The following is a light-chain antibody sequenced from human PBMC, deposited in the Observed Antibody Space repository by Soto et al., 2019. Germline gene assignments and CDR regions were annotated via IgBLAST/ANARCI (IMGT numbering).Light chain of an antibody. J-gene: IGKJ5*01. Sequence: EIVLTQSPVTLSLSPGEGATLSCRASQTVGNNYLSWYHQKPGQAPMLLIYPASTRATGIPDRFSGSGSGTDFTLTISRLEPEDFAVFYCQQYAVSPITFGQGTRLEIK. CDR2: PAS. V-gene: IGKV3-20*01. CDR1: QTVGNNY. CDR3: QQYAVSPIT.